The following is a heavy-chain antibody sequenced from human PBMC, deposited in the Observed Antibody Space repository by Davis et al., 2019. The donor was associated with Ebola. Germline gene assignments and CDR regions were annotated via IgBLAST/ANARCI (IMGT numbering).Heavy chain of an antibody. Sequence: SLKISCAASGFTFDDYAMHWVRQAPGKGLEWVSGISWNSGSIGYADSVKGRFTISRDNAKNSLYLQMNSLRAEDTAVYYCARGIAGGLDYWGQGTLVTVSS. CDR1: GFTFDDYA. J-gene: IGHJ4*02. D-gene: IGHD3-16*01. CDR2: ISWNSGSI. V-gene: IGHV3-9*01. CDR3: ARGIAGGLDY.